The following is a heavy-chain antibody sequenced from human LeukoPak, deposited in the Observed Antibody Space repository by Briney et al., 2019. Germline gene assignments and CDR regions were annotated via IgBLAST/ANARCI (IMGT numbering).Heavy chain of an antibody. V-gene: IGHV4-4*07. CDR1: GGSISSYY. J-gene: IGHJ6*03. D-gene: IGHD6-13*01. CDR2: IYTSGST. CDR3: ARAGNPYTGYSSSWYYYYYMDV. Sequence: PSETLSLTCTVSGGSISSYYWSWLGQPAGKGVEGIGRIYTSGSTNYNPSLKSRVTMSVDTSKNQFSLKLSSVTAADTAVYYCARAGNPYTGYSSSWYYYYYMDVWGKGTTVTVSS.